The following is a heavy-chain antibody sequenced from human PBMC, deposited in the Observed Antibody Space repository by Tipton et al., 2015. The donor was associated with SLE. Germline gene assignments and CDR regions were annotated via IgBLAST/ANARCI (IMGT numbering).Heavy chain of an antibody. CDR3: AKRGRWDHFDY. V-gene: IGHV5-51*01. D-gene: IGHD1-26*01. J-gene: IGHJ4*02. Sequence: QLVQSGAEVKKPGESMKISCKGSGYSFTSYWIGWVRQMPGKGLEWMGIIYPGDSDTRYSPAFQGQVTISADKAISPAYRQWSSLKASDTAVYYCAKRGRWDHFDYWGQGTLVTVSS. CDR1: GYSFTSYW. CDR2: IYPGDSDT.